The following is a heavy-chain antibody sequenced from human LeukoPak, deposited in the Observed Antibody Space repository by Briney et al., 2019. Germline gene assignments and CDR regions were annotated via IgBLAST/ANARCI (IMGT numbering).Heavy chain of an antibody. J-gene: IGHJ4*02. V-gene: IGHV1-69*13. CDR1: GGTFSSYA. CDR3: ATNRAYYGSGSYYSDY. Sequence: ASVKVSXKASGGTFSSYAISWVRQAPGQGLEWMGGIIPIFGTANYAQKFQGRVTITADESTSTAYMELSSLRSEDTAVYYCATNRAYYGSGSYYSDYWGQGTLVTVSS. CDR2: IIPIFGTA. D-gene: IGHD3-10*01.